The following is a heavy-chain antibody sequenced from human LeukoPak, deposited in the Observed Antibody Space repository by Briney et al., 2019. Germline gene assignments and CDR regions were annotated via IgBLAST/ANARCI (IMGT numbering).Heavy chain of an antibody. V-gene: IGHV3-9*01. CDR1: GFTFDDYG. D-gene: IGHD3/OR15-3a*01. J-gene: IGHJ4*02. CDR3: ARVEGRGRVLGWLLLLGYFDY. CDR2: ISWNSARI. Sequence: PGRSLRLSCAASGFTFDDYGMHWVRQAPGKGLEWVSGISWNSARIGYADSVKGRFTISRDNAKNSLYLQMNSLRAEDTAVYYCARVEGRGRVLGWLLLLGYFDYWGQGTLVTVSS.